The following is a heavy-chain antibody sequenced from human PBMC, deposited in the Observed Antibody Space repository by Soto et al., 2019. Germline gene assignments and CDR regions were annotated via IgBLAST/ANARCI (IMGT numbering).Heavy chain of an antibody. V-gene: IGHV3-33*01. Sequence: QPGGSLRPSCEASGFTFNTYSMHWVRQPPGKGLEWLAAIWYDGTQTYYTDSVKGRFIISRDNSKKTPYLEMNSLRAEDTAVYYRASAGGTTVTGLWHFDSWGQGTLVTVSS. CDR3: ASAGGTTVTGLWHFDS. CDR1: GFTFNTYS. CDR2: IWYDGTQT. D-gene: IGHD4-17*01. J-gene: IGHJ4*02.